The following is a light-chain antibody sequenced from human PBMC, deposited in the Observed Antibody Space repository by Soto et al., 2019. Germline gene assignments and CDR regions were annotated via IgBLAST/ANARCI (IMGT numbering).Light chain of an antibody. V-gene: IGKV1-39*01. CDR1: QSISSY. J-gene: IGKJ2*01. Sequence: DIQMTQSPSSLSASVGDRVTITCRASQSISSYLNWYQQKPGKAPRLLIYAASSLQSGVSSRFSGSGSGTDFTLTISSLQPEDFAIDYCQQSYTNPYIFGQGTKLEIK. CDR3: QQSYTNPYI. CDR2: AAS.